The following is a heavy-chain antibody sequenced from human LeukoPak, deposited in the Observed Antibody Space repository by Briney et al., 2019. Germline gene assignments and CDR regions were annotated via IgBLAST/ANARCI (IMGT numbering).Heavy chain of an antibody. Sequence: GGSLRLSCAASGFTFRDHFMSWVRQAPGEGLEWVSAISAGGSSTYYTDSVKGRFTISRDNSKNTLYLQMSSLRADDTAVYYCAKDDYWGQGTLVTVSS. CDR2: ISAGGSST. CDR3: AKDDY. J-gene: IGHJ4*02. CDR1: GFTFRDHF. V-gene: IGHV3-23*01.